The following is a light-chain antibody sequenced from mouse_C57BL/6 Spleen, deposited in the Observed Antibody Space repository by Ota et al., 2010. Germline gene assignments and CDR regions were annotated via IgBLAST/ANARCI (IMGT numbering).Light chain of an antibody. CDR3: QNDHSYPFT. CDR2: GAS. V-gene: IGKV8-28*01. Sequence: DIVMTQSPSSLSVSAGEKVTMSCKSSQSLLNSGNQKNYLAWYQQNQGSSKLLIYGASTRESGVPDRFTGSGSGTDFTLTISSVQAEDLAVYYCQNDHSYPFTFGSGTKLE. CDR1: QSLLNSGNQKNY. J-gene: IGKJ4*01.